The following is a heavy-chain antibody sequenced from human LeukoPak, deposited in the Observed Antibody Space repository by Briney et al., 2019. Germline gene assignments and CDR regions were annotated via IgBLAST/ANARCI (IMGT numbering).Heavy chain of an antibody. V-gene: IGHV4-59*01. CDR2: IYYSAST. CDR1: GGSISSYY. J-gene: IGHJ5*02. CDR3: ARENSSGWYPYNWFDP. Sequence: SETLSLTCTVPGGSISSYYWSWIRQPPGKGLEWIGYIYYSASTNYNPSLKSRVTISVDTSKNQFSLKLSSVTAADTAVYYCARENSSGWYPYNWFDPWGQGTLVTVSS. D-gene: IGHD6-19*01.